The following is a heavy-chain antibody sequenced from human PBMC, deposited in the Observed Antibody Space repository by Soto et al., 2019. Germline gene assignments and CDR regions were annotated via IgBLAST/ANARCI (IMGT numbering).Heavy chain of an antibody. CDR1: GFSLSTSVVG. J-gene: IGHJ4*02. CDR3: AHDSSTWSYYSDY. D-gene: IGHD6-13*01. CDR2: IYWNDDK. V-gene: IGHV2-5*01. Sequence: SGTTLVYPTQTLTLTCTFYGFSLSTSVVGVGWIRQPPGKALQWLALIYWNDDKRYSPSLKTRLTITKDTSKNQVALTMTNMDPVDTATYYCAHDSSTWSYYSDYWGQGTLVTVSS.